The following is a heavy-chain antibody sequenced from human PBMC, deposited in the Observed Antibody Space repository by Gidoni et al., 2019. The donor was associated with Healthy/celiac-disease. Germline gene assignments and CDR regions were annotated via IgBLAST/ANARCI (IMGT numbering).Heavy chain of an antibody. D-gene: IGHD6-19*01. V-gene: IGHV3-23*01. CDR2: ISGSGGST. Sequence: EVQLLESGGGLVQPGGSLRPSCAASGFTFSSYAMSWVRQAPGKGLEWVSAISGSGGSTYYADSVKGRFTISRDNSKNTLYLQMNSLRAEDTAVYYCAKKYSSGWLLDYWGQGTLVTVSS. CDR1: GFTFSSYA. J-gene: IGHJ4*02. CDR3: AKKYSSGWLLDY.